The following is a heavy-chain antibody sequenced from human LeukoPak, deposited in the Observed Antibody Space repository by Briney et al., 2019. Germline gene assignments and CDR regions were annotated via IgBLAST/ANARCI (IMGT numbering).Heavy chain of an antibody. CDR1: GGSISSYY. V-gene: IGHV4-59*01. CDR2: IYYSGST. J-gene: IGHJ5*02. CDR3: ARLSKKDSSSWYGDWFDP. D-gene: IGHD6-13*01. Sequence: PSETLSLTCTVSGGSISSYYWSWIRQPPGKGLEWIGYIYYSGSTNYNPSLKSRVTISVDTSKNQFSLKLSSVTAADTAVYYCARLSKKDSSSWYGDWFDPWGQGTLVTVSS.